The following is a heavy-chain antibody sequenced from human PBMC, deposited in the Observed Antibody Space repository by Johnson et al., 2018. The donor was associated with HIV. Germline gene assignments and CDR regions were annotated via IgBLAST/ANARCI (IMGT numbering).Heavy chain of an antibody. CDR3: ARQLATGDDALDI. CDR2: IKQDGRDV. CDR1: GLPVSGNY. D-gene: IGHD7-27*01. Sequence: VQLVESGGGLVQPGGSLRLSCAASGLPVSGNYMTWVRQAPGKGLEWVANIKQDGRDVHYVASVKARFTISRDNAKNSLYLQMNSLRAEATAGYYCARQLATGDDALDIWGQGTMITVSS. V-gene: IGHV3-7*01. J-gene: IGHJ3*02.